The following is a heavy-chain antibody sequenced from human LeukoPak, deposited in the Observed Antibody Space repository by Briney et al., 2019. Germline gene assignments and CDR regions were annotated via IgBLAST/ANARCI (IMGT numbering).Heavy chain of an antibody. Sequence: ASVKVSCKASGGTFSNYAISWVRQAPGQGLEWMGGIILIFDTANYAQKFQGRVTITADESTSTAYMELSSLRSEDTAVYYCARSPPPPTTVITPGSFNNWFDPWGQGTLVTVSS. D-gene: IGHD4-23*01. V-gene: IGHV1-69*01. CDR1: GGTFSNYA. J-gene: IGHJ5*02. CDR3: ARSPPPPTTVITPGSFNNWFDP. CDR2: IILIFDTA.